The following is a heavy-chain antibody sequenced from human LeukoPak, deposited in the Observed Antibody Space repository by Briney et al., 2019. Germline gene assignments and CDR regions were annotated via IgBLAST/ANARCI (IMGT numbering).Heavy chain of an antibody. V-gene: IGHV4-39*07. Sequence: SETLSLTCTVSGGSISSSSYYWGWIRQPPGKGLEWIGSIYYSGSTYYNPSLKSRVTTSVDTSKNQFSLKLSSVTAADTAVYYCAREPRYCSGGSCYGYWGQGTLVTVSS. J-gene: IGHJ4*02. CDR3: AREPRYCSGGSCYGY. D-gene: IGHD2-15*01. CDR2: IYYSGST. CDR1: GGSISSSSYY.